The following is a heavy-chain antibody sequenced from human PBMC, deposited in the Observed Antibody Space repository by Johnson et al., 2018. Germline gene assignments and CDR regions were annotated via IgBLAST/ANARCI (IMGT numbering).Heavy chain of an antibody. CDR3: ARAFRYSWNSGPGYFYYVDG. CDR2: INAGSGTT. Sequence: QVQLVESGAEVKKPGASVSVSCKASGYDFSDYAIHWVRQAPGQSLESMGWINAGSGTTKYSQRFQDRGSFSRDTSATTVYMELSSLTSEETAVYYCARAFRYSWNSGPGYFYYVDGWGRGTTVIVSS. D-gene: IGHD1-7*01. CDR1: GYDFSDYA. V-gene: IGHV1-3*01. J-gene: IGHJ6*03.